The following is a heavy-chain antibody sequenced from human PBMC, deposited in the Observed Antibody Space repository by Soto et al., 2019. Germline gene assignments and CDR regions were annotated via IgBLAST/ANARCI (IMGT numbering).Heavy chain of an antibody. J-gene: IGHJ5*02. D-gene: IGHD4-17*01. CDR2: IYWDDDK. V-gene: IGHV2-5*02. Sequence: QITLKESGPTLVKPTQTLTLTCTFSGFSLTTSGVGVGWIRQTPGKALEWLALIYWDDDKRYSPSLKSRRIITMDTSKNQVVLTMTNMKPADTATYFCAHRTTTVTRWFDTWSQGTLITGS. CDR3: AHRTTTVTRWFDT. CDR1: GFSLTTSGVG.